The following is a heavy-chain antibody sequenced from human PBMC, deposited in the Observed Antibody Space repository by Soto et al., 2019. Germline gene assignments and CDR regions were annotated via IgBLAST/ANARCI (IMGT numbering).Heavy chain of an antibody. CDR1: TDTFNNYG. V-gene: IGHV1-18*04. J-gene: IGHJ5*02. Sequence: ASVKVSCKSSTDTFNNYGMAGVRPAPGQGLEWMGWISTYNGNTTKSHKKRFQGRYTMTSDSASNTAYMELSRLPPAHTDGQYWAIGGKQAVYTTVGPWGQGTLVTVSS. CDR2: ISTYNGNT. D-gene: IGHD1-1*01. CDR3: AIGGKQAVYTTVGP.